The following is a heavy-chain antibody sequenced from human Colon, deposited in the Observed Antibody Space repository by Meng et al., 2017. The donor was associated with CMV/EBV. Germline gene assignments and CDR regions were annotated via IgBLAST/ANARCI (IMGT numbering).Heavy chain of an antibody. CDR1: GYTFTDYD. CDR3: AQGGGGTSSDY. Sequence: ASVKVSCKTSGYTFTDYDVNWVRQAAGQGLEWMGWMTPSSGYPGYAPKFQGRVTMTRDTSINTAYMELSGLTSEDTAVYYCAQGGGGTSSDYWGQGTLVTVSS. V-gene: IGHV1-8*01. CDR2: MTPSSGYP. D-gene: IGHD6-6*01. J-gene: IGHJ4*01.